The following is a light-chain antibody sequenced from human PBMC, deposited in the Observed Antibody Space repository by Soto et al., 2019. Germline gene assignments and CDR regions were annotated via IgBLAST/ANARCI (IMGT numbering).Light chain of an antibody. CDR1: QSVSSSY. Sequence: EIGLTQSPGTLSLSPGERATLSCRASQSVSSSYLAWYQQKPGQAPRLLIYGASSRATGIPDRFSGSGSGTDFTLTISRLEPEDFAVYYCPQYGSSPRTFGQ. J-gene: IGKJ1*01. CDR3: PQYGSSPRT. CDR2: GAS. V-gene: IGKV3-20*01.